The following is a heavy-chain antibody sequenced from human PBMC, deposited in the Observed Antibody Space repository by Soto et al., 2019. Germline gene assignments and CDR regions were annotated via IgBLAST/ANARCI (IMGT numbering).Heavy chain of an antibody. D-gene: IGHD2-2*01. CDR2: IKQDGSEK. Sequence: GGSLILFCAASGFTFSSYWRSWVRQAPGKGLEWVANIKQDGSEKYYVDSVKGRFTISRDNAKNSLYLQMNSLRAEDTAVYYCARSFIVVVPALSWFDPWGQGTLVTVSS. CDR1: GFTFSSYW. J-gene: IGHJ5*02. V-gene: IGHV3-7*01. CDR3: ARSFIVVVPALSWFDP.